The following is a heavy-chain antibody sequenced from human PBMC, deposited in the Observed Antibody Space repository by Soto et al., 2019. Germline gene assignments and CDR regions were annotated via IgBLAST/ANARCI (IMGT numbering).Heavy chain of an antibody. J-gene: IGHJ6*03. Sequence: SETLSLTCTVSGGSISSYHWSWIRQPPGKGLEWIGYIYYSGSTNYNPSLKSRVTISVDTSKNQFSLKLSSVTAADTAVYYCATREWPSYYYYMDVWGKGTTVTVSS. CDR3: ATREWPSYYYYMDV. V-gene: IGHV4-59*08. D-gene: IGHD3-3*01. CDR2: IYYSGST. CDR1: GGSISSYH.